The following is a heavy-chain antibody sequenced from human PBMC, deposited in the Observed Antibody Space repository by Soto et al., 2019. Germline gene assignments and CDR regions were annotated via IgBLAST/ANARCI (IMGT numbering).Heavy chain of an antibody. Sequence: SETLSLTCIVSGESISSSSYYWGWIRQPPGKGLEWIGSIYYSGRTYYNPSFKSRVTISIDTSKNQFSLKLSSVTATDTAVYYCARQRTTVVTQAYFDHWGQGXLVTVSS. CDR3: ARQRTTVVTQAYFDH. D-gene: IGHD2-21*02. CDR2: IYYSGRT. CDR1: GESISSSSYY. J-gene: IGHJ4*02. V-gene: IGHV4-39*01.